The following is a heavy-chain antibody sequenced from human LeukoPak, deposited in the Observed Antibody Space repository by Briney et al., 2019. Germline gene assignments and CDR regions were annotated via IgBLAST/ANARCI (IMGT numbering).Heavy chain of an antibody. CDR1: GGSISSSSYY. D-gene: IGHD3-9*01. Sequence: SETLSLTCTVSGGSISSSSYYWGWIRQPPGKGLEWIGSIYYSGSTYHNPSLKSRVTISVDTSKNQFSLKLSSVTAADTAVYYCARTSLRRLGTFDIWGQGTMVTVSS. J-gene: IGHJ3*02. V-gene: IGHV4-39*07. CDR3: ARTSLRRLGTFDI. CDR2: IYYSGST.